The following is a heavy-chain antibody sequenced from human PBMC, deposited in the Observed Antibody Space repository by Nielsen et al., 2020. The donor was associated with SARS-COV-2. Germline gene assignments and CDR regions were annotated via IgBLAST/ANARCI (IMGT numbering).Heavy chain of an antibody. D-gene: IGHD1-7*01. CDR2: IYYSGST. V-gene: IGHV4-39*07. Sequence: SETLSLTCTVSGGSISSSSYYWGWIRQPPGKGLEWIGSIYYSGSTYYNPSLKSRVTISVDTSKNQFSLKLSSVTAADTAVYYCAPTYNWNYEMSGWFDPWGQGTLVTVSS. CDR3: APTYNWNYEMSGWFDP. J-gene: IGHJ5*02. CDR1: GGSISSSSYY.